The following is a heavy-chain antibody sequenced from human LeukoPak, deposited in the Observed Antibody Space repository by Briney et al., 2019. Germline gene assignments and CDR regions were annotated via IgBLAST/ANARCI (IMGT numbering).Heavy chain of an antibody. J-gene: IGHJ4*02. D-gene: IGHD5-18*01. Sequence: PSETLSLTCAVSGGSVRSGSYYWSWIRQPPGKGMEWVVYIYYSGTTNYNPSLKSRITISVDTSKNQFSLRSSSVAAADAAVYYCARVGYSYGSYYFDYWGQGTLVTVSS. CDR1: GGSVRSGSYY. CDR2: IYYSGTT. CDR3: ARVGYSYGSYYFDY. V-gene: IGHV4-61*01.